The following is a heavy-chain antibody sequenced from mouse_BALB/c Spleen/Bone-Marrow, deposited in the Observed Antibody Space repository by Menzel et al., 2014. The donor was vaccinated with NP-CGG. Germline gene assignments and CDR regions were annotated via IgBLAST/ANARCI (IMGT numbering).Heavy chain of an antibody. V-gene: IGHV5-4*02. D-gene: IGHD1-2*01. Sequence: EVKLVESGGGLVKPGGSLKLSCAASGFTLSDYYMYWVRQTPEKRLEWVATISDGGSYTYYPDSVKGRFTISRDNAKNNLYLQMSSLKSEDTAMYYCARVLRPHYYAMDYWGQGTSVTVSS. J-gene: IGHJ4*01. CDR1: GFTLSDYY. CDR3: ARVLRPHYYAMDY. CDR2: ISDGGSYT.